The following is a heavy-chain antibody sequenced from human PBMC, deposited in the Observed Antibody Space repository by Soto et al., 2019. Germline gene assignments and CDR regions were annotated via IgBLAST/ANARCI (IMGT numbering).Heavy chain of an antibody. V-gene: IGHV1-46*03. CDR3: ARAGIANYYYYYMDV. CDR1: GYTFTSYY. D-gene: IGHD6-13*01. CDR2: INPSGGST. Sequence: ASVKVSCKASGYTFTSYYMHWVRQAPGQGLEWMGIINPSGGSTSYAQKFQGRVTMTRDTSTSTVYMELSSLRSEDTAVYYCARAGIANYYYYYMDVWGKGTTVTVSS. J-gene: IGHJ6*03.